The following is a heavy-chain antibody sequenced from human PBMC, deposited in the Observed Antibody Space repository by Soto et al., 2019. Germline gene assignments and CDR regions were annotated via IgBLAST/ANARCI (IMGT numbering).Heavy chain of an antibody. D-gene: IGHD3-22*01. CDR2: ISSSSSYI. CDR1: GFTFSSYS. CDR3: ARDWRYYYDSSGYYHDY. J-gene: IGHJ4*02. V-gene: IGHV3-21*01. Sequence: PGGSLRLSCAASGFTFSSYSMNWVRQAPGKGLEWVSSISSSSSYIYYADSVKGRFTISRDNAKNSLYLQMNSLRAEDTAVYYCARDWRYYYDSSGYYHDYWGQATLVTVSS.